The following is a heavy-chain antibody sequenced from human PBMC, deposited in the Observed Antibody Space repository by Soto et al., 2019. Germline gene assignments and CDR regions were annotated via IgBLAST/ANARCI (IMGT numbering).Heavy chain of an antibody. V-gene: IGHV4-4*02. CDR2: IYHSGTT. Sequence: SETLSLTCAVSGASISNTDWWSWVRQRPGKGLEWIGEIYHSGTTNCDPSLKSRVTISLDKSKSQFSLKLTSVTAADTAVYYCALPGAGDFDYWGQGTLVTVSS. J-gene: IGHJ4*02. CDR3: ALPGAGDFDY. D-gene: IGHD6-13*01. CDR1: GASISNTDW.